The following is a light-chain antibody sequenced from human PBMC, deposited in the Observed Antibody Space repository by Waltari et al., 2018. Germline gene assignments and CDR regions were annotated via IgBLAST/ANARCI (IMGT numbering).Light chain of an antibody. Sequence: QSVLTQPPSVSGAPGQRVTISCTGSSANIGTPYDVHWYQQVPGTAPKLLMYGNSNRPAGVPDRFSGSKSGTSASLASTGLQAEDEADYYGQAYDSSLRGSRVFGGGTKLTVL. CDR3: QAYDSSLRGSRV. CDR1: SANIGTPYD. J-gene: IGLJ3*02. CDR2: GNS. V-gene: IGLV1-40*01.